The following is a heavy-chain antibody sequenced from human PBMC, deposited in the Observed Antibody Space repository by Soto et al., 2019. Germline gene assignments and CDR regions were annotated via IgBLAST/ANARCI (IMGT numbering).Heavy chain of an antibody. Sequence: PGGSLRLSCAASGFTFISYAMHWVRQAPGKGLEWVAVISYDGSNKYYADSVKGRFSISRDTSKNTLYLHINSLRAEDTAVYYCARDSPQSSCSSRYYHLFDRWGQGTMVTVSS. CDR2: ISYDGSNK. J-gene: IGHJ4*02. V-gene: IGHV3-30-3*01. CDR1: GFTFISYA. D-gene: IGHD2-2*01. CDR3: ARDSPQSSCSSRYYHLFDR.